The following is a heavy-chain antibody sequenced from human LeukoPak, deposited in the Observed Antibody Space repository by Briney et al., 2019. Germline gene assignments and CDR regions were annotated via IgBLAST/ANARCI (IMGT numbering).Heavy chain of an antibody. D-gene: IGHD6-13*01. Sequence: GGSLRLSCAASGFSFSDSGMHWVRQAPGKGLEWVAVISYDGGKIYYADSVKGRFTISRDNPKNTLYLQVNSLRAEDTAVYYCAKDPTKAGVLYYFDYWGQGTLVTVSS. J-gene: IGHJ4*02. CDR3: AKDPTKAGVLYYFDY. V-gene: IGHV3-30*18. CDR2: ISYDGGKI. CDR1: GFSFSDSG.